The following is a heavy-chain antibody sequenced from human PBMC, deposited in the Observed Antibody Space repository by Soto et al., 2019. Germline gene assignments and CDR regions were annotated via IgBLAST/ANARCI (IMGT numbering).Heavy chain of an antibody. CDR2: ISHTGRT. D-gene: IGHD4-17*01. CDR1: TGSMRTYY. Sequence: SETLSLTCSVSTGSMRTYYWTWIWQSPGKGLEWIGQISHTGRTKYNPSLESRVTISVDTSRKQFSLKLTSVTAADTALYYCARDDTTGLFDFWGQGTLVTVSS. J-gene: IGHJ4*02. V-gene: IGHV4-59*01. CDR3: ARDDTTGLFDF.